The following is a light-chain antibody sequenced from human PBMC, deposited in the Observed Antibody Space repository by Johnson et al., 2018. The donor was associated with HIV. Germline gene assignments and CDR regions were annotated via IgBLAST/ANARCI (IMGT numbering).Light chain of an antibody. CDR2: EDY. V-gene: IGLV1-51*02. CDR1: SSNIENYF. CDR3: GTWDNSLSVFV. Sequence: QFVLTQPPSVSAAPGQRVNISCSGHSSNIENYFVSWYQQLPGAAPRLLIYEDYKRPSGIPDRFSGSRSGTSAALGIPGVHTGDDADYYCGTWDNSLSVFVFGTGTTVIVL. J-gene: IGLJ1*01.